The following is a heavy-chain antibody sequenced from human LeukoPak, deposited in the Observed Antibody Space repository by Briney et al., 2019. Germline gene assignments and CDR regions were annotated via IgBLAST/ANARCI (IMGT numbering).Heavy chain of an antibody. V-gene: IGHV3-74*01. CDR1: GFTFSSYW. J-gene: IGHJ4*02. CDR2: INSDGSST. CDR3: ARVRADYYDSSGYRY. Sequence: GGSLRLSCAASGFTFSSYWMHWVRQAPGKGLVWVSRINSDGSSTSYADSVKGRFTISRDNAKNTLYLQMNSLRAEDTAVYYCARVRADYYDSSGYRYWGQGTLVTVSS. D-gene: IGHD3-22*01.